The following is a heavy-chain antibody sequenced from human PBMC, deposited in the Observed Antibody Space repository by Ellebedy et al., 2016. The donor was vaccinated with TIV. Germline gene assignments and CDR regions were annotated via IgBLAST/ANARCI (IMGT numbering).Heavy chain of an antibody. CDR3: AREVSGGQGDMDV. CDR2: IWFNGRLR. V-gene: IGHV3-33*08. D-gene: IGHD2-8*01. Sequence: GESLKISCAASGSTFNQYHIHWLRQAPGKGLGWVALIWFNGRLRYYSDSVRGRFTLSRDNLRDTVFLQMNSLRPDDTGIYYCAREVSGGQGDMDVWGQGTTVAVSS. J-gene: IGHJ6*02. CDR1: GSTFNQYH.